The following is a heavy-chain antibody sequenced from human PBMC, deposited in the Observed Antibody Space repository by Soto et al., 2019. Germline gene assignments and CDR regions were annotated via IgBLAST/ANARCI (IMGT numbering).Heavy chain of an antibody. V-gene: IGHV3-74*01. Sequence: GGSLRLSCAASGFTFSSYEMNWVRQAPGKGLEWISRIYNDGTYSDYADSVRGRFTISRDNVNDTLYLQMNNLRAEDSGLYYCTRGPRPISTGTGAYWGQGTQVTVSS. CDR2: IYNDGTYS. D-gene: IGHD3-10*01. J-gene: IGHJ4*02. CDR3: TRGPRPISTGTGAY. CDR1: GFTFSSYE.